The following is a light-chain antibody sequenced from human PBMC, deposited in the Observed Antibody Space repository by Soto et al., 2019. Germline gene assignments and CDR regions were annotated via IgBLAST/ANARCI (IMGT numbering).Light chain of an antibody. CDR3: AACSASLNGVV. Sequence: QSVLTQPPSVSGAPGQRITISCSGSNSDDTVNWYQQLPGTAPKLLIYSNNHRPSGVPDRFSGSKSGTSASLAISGLQSEDEGDYYCAACSASLNGVVFGGGTKLTVL. J-gene: IGLJ2*01. CDR2: SNN. V-gene: IGLV1-44*01. CDR1: NSDDT.